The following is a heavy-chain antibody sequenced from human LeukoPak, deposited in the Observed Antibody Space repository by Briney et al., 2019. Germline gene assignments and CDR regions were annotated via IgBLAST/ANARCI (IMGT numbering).Heavy chain of an antibody. CDR1: GGSFSGYY. CDR3: ANGPDYGGNSGDAFDI. CDR2: IIHSGST. D-gene: IGHD4-23*01. V-gene: IGHV4-34*12. J-gene: IGHJ3*02. Sequence: PSETLSLTCAVYGGSFSGYYWSWIRQPPGKGLEWIGEIIHSGSTNYNPSLKSRVTISVDTSKNHFSLKLSSVTAADTAVYFCANGPDYGGNSGDAFDIWGQGTMVTVSS.